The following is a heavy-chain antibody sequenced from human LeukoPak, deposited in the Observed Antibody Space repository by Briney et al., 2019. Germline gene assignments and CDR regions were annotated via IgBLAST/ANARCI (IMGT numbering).Heavy chain of an antibody. CDR2: INHSGST. D-gene: IGHD6-19*01. CDR3: ARGLYSSGSYYY. V-gene: IGHV4-34*01. CDR1: GGSFSGYY. J-gene: IGHJ4*02. Sequence: SETLSLTCAVYGGSFSGYYWSWIRQPPGKGLEWIGEINHSGSTNYNPSLKSRVTISVGTSKNQFSLKLSSVTAADTAVYYCARGLYSSGSYYYWGQGTLVTVSS.